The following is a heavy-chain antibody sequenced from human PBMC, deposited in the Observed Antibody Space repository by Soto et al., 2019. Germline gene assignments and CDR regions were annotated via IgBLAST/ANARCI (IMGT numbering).Heavy chain of an antibody. D-gene: IGHD2-15*01. Sequence: LRLSCAASGFTLSAYALSWVGQAPGKGLEWVSIISRSGASTYYADSVKGRFTISRGNSKNTLYLQMNSLRAEDTAIYYCAKDSDYRDRIFWYFDLWGRGTLVTVSS. CDR2: ISRSGAST. J-gene: IGHJ2*01. CDR1: GFTLSAYA. V-gene: IGHV3-23*01. CDR3: AKDSDYRDRIFWYFDL.